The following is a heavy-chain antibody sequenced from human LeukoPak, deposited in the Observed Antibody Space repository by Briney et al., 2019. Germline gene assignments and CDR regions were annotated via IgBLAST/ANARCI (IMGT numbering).Heavy chain of an antibody. CDR2: ISGSGGST. V-gene: IGHV3-23*01. D-gene: IGHD6-6*01. Sequence: PGGSLRLSCAASGFTFSSYAMSWVRQAPGKGLELVSAISGSGGSTYYADSVKGRFTISRDKSKNTLYLQMNSLRAEDTAVYYCAKEYQSSSSLGHWGQGTLVTVSS. CDR1: GFTFSSYA. J-gene: IGHJ4*02. CDR3: AKEYQSSSSLGH.